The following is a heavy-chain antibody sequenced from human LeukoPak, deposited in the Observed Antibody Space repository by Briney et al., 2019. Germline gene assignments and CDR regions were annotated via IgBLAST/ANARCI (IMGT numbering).Heavy chain of an antibody. D-gene: IGHD4-11*01. CDR3: AREVPGLHRYNWFDP. CDR1: GGSISSGDYY. Sequence: PSQTLSLTCTVSGGSISSGDYYWSWTRQPPGKGLEWIGYIYYSGSTYYNPSLKSRVTISVDTSKNQFSLKLSSVTAADTAVYYCAREVPGLHRYNWFDPWGQGTLVTVSS. J-gene: IGHJ5*02. CDR2: IYYSGST. V-gene: IGHV4-30-4*08.